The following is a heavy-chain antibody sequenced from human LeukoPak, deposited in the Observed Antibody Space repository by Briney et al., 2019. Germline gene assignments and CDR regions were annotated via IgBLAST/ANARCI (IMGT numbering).Heavy chain of an antibody. CDR1: GFSFSTSGMR. V-gene: IGHV2-70*04. Sequence: SGPALVKPTPTLTLTCTFSGFSFSTSGMRVTWIRQPPGGALEWLARIDWDDDKFYSTSLKTRLSISKDTSKNQVVLAMTNMDPVDTATYYCARIRVGATYFDYWGQGTLVTVSS. CDR3: ARIRVGATYFDY. J-gene: IGHJ4*02. D-gene: IGHD1-26*01. CDR2: IDWDDDK.